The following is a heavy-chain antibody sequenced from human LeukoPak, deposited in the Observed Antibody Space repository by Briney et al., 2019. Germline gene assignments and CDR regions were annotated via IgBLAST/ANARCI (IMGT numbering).Heavy chain of an antibody. V-gene: IGHV3-23*01. Sequence: GGSLRLSCAASGFTFSSYAMSWVRQAPGKGLEWVSAISGSGGSTYHADSVKGRFTISRDNSKNTLYLQMNSLRAEDTAVYYCAKGDYYDSSGYYRHETFDYWGQGTLVTVSS. CDR1: GFTFSSYA. J-gene: IGHJ4*02. CDR2: ISGSGGST. D-gene: IGHD3-22*01. CDR3: AKGDYYDSSGYYRHETFDY.